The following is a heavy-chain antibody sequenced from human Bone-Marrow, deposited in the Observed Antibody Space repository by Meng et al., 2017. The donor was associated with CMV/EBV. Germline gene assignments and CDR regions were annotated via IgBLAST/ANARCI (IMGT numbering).Heavy chain of an antibody. V-gene: IGHV1-18*01. Sequence: ASVKVSCKASGYTFTSYGISWVRQAPGQGLEWMGWISAYNGNTNYAQKLQGRVTMTTDTSTSTAYMVLRSLRSDDTAVYYCGLAAYYDSRGQCSRRGYYYGKDVWGQRTTVTVSS. D-gene: IGHD3-22*01. CDR3: GLAAYYDSRGQCSRRGYYYGKDV. J-gene: IGHJ6*02. CDR2: ISAYNGNT. CDR1: GYTFTSYG.